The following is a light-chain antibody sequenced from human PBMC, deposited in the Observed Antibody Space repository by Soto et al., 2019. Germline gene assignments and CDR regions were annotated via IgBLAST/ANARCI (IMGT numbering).Light chain of an antibody. CDR3: SSYAGGNNLD. CDR2: EVS. CDR1: SSDVGGYNY. J-gene: IGLJ1*01. V-gene: IGLV2-8*01. Sequence: HSALTQPPSASGSPGQSVTISCTGTSSDVGGYNYVSWYQQHPGKAPKLMIYEVSKRPSGVPDRFSGSKSGNTASLTVSGLQAEDEAEYYCSSYAGGNNLDFGTGTKLTVL.